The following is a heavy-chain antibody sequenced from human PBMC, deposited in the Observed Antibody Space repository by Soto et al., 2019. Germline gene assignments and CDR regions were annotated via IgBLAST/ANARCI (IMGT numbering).Heavy chain of an antibody. Sequence: SLRLSCAASGFTFSNYGMHWVRQAPGKGLEWVAVIFYDETKRYYGDSVKGRFTVFKDNSKNTLYLQMNSLRVEDTSVYYCARDLHSNYFDYWGQGTLVTVSS. V-gene: IGHV3-33*01. D-gene: IGHD4-4*01. CDR3: ARDLHSNYFDY. CDR1: GFTFSNYG. CDR2: IFYDETKR. J-gene: IGHJ4*02.